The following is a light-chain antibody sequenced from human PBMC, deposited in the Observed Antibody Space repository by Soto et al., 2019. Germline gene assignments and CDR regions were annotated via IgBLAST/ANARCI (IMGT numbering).Light chain of an antibody. CDR3: CSYAGSRTDV. CDR1: SSDIGSYDL. Sequence: QPVLTQPASVSGPLGQSIVISCTGSSSDIGSYDLVSWYQQYPGKAPKVVIFEGTKRPSGVSNRFSGSKSGNTASLTISGLQTEDEADYYCCSYAGSRTDVFGAGTKVTVL. V-gene: IGLV2-23*01. CDR2: EGT. J-gene: IGLJ1*01.